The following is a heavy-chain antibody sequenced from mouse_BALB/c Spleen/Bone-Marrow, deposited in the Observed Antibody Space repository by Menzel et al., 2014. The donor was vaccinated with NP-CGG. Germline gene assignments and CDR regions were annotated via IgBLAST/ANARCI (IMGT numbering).Heavy chain of an antibody. J-gene: IGHJ4*01. D-gene: IGHD4-1*01. CDR1: GYTFTSYW. Sequence: QVQLQQSGAELTKPGASVTMSCKASGYTFTSYWIHWIKQRPGQGLEWIGCINPGTGYTDYNPNFKDKATLTADKSSITAYMQLSSLTSEDSSVNYCARETGTYVMDYWGQGTSVTVAS. CDR3: ARETGTYVMDY. CDR2: INPGTGYT. V-gene: IGHV1-7*01.